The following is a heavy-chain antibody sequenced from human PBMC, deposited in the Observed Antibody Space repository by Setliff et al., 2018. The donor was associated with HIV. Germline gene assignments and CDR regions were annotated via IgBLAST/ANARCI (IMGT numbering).Heavy chain of an antibody. CDR1: GGFINSGIYY. Sequence: NPSETLSLTCTVSGGFINSGIYYWTWIRQPVGKGLEWLGRIHIGGNTNYNPSLKCRVTMSVDTSKNQFSLNLNSVTATDTALYYRARQNSGWGGGSYYFDCWGQGTLVTVSS. J-gene: IGHJ4*02. V-gene: IGHV4-61*02. CDR2: IHIGGNT. D-gene: IGHD6-19*01. CDR3: ARQNSGWGGGSYYFDC.